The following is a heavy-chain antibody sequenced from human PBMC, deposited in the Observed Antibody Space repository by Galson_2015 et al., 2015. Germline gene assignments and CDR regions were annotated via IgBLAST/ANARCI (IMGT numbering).Heavy chain of an antibody. J-gene: IGHJ6*02. Sequence: LRLSCAASGFSFSGAALHWVRQASGKGLEWVGRVRNKANNYATGYAASVKGRFIISGDDSKNTAYLQMDSLKIEDTAVYFCTRQMPNYYYFGMDVWGHGTTVIVSS. D-gene: IGHD2-2*01. CDR1: GFSFSGAA. CDR2: VRNKANNYAT. V-gene: IGHV3-73*01. CDR3: TRQMPNYYYFGMDV.